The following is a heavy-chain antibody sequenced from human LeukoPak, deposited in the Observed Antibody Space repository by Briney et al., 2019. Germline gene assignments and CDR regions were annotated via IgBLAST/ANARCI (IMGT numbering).Heavy chain of an antibody. Sequence: SETLSLTCAVSGGSISSNSWWCWVRQPPGRGLEGIANIYHSGSTNYTPSLKSRVTISVDKSKNLFSLKLSSVNAADTAVYYCARVVAARVDYWGKGTLVTVSS. CDR3: ARVVAARVDY. CDR1: GGSISSNSW. D-gene: IGHD2-15*01. V-gene: IGHV4-4*02. J-gene: IGHJ4*02. CDR2: IYHSGST.